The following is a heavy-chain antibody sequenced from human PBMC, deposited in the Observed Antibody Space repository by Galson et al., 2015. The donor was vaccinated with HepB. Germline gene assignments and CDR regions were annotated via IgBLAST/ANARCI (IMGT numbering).Heavy chain of an antibody. V-gene: IGHV3-30*07. D-gene: IGHD3-10*01. CDR2: ISSDYTSK. J-gene: IGHJ4*02. Sequence: SLRLSCAPSGFTFSRHAFHWVRQAPGRGLEWVALISSDYTSKFYADSVKGRLSISRDNSKDTVYLQMNSLRDEDTAVYYCASDCDGSGSFYNMLGYWGQGTMVTVSS. CDR3: ASDCDGSGSFYNMLGY. CDR1: GFTFSRHA.